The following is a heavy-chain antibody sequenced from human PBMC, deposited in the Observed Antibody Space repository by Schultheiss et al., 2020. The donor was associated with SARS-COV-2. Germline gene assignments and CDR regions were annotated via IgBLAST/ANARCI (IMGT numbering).Heavy chain of an antibody. V-gene: IGHV4-39*07. J-gene: IGHJ6*02. CDR2: INHSGST. CDR1: GGSISSGGYY. Sequence: SETLSLTCTVSGGSISSGGYYWSWIRQPPGKGLEWIGEINHSGSTNYNPSLKSRVTISVDTSKNQFSLKLSSVTAADTAVYYCARGACSSTSCYRGYYYGMDVWGQGTTVTVSS. CDR3: ARGACSSTSCYRGYYYGMDV. D-gene: IGHD2-2*01.